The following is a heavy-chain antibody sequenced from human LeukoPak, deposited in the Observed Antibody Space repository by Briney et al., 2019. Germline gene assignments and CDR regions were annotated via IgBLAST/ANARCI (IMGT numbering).Heavy chain of an antibody. Sequence: GGSLRLSCAASGFTFSIYAMSWVRQAPGKGLEWVSRIGGTSGNTYYADSVKGRFAISRDNSKDPLYPQMNSLRAEDTAIYYCAKFRADSSGWPFDYWGQGTLVTVSS. J-gene: IGHJ4*02. CDR1: GFTFSIYA. CDR3: AKFRADSSGWPFDY. D-gene: IGHD6-19*01. CDR2: IGGTSGNT. V-gene: IGHV3-23*01.